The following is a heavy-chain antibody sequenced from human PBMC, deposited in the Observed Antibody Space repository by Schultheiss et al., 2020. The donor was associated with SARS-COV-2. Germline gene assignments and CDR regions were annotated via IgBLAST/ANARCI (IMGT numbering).Heavy chain of an antibody. D-gene: IGHD3-22*01. V-gene: IGHV3-23*01. CDR2: IRSDGGST. CDR1: GFTFSRKA. Sequence: GGSLRLSCAASGFTFSRKAMSWVRQAPGKGLEWVSVIRSDGGSTYFADSVKGRFTISRDNSKNMLYLQINSLRAEDTAIYYCARESDPYYYDSSGYYGMDVWGQGTTVTVSS. CDR3: ARESDPYYYDSSGYYGMDV. J-gene: IGHJ6*02.